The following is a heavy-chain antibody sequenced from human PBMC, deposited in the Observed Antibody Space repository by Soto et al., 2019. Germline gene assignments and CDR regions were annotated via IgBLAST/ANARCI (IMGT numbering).Heavy chain of an antibody. D-gene: IGHD2-2*01. V-gene: IGHV4-4*07. CDR1: GGSISSYY. J-gene: IGHJ6*02. CDR3: ARGWYQLLSGGSYYYYGMDV. Sequence: PSETLSLTCTVSGGSISSYYWSWIRQPAGKGLEWIGRIYTSGSTNYNPSLKSRVTMSLDTSKNQFSLKVTSVTAADTAVYYCARGWYQLLSGGSYYYYGMDVWGQGTTVTVSS. CDR2: IYTSGST.